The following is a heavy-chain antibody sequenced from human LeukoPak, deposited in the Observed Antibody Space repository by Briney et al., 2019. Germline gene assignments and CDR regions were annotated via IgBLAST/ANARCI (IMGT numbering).Heavy chain of an antibody. Sequence: GGSLRLSCAASGFTFSSYGMHWVRQAPGKGLEWVAVIWYDGSNKYYADSVKGRFTISRDNSKNTLYLQMNSLRAEDTAVYYCARGGLLRYFDWLFFYWGQGTLVTVSS. J-gene: IGHJ4*02. V-gene: IGHV3-33*01. CDR1: GFTFSSYG. CDR2: IWYDGSNK. CDR3: ARGGLLRYFDWLFFY. D-gene: IGHD3-9*01.